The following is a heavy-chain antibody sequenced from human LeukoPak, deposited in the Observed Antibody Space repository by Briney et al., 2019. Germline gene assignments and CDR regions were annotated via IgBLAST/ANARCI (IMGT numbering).Heavy chain of an antibody. Sequence: ASVKVSCKASGYTFTTYGISWARQAPGQGLEWMAWISAYNGNTNYAQKLQGRVIMTTDTSTSTAYMELRSLRSDDTAVYYCARDTRVLLWFGECLDYWGQGTLVTVSS. CDR1: GYTFTTYG. J-gene: IGHJ4*02. CDR2: ISAYNGNT. V-gene: IGHV1-18*01. CDR3: ARDTRVLLWFGECLDY. D-gene: IGHD3-10*01.